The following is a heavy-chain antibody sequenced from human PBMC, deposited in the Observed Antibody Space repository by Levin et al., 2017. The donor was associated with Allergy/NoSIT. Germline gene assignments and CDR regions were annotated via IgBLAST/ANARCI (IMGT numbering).Heavy chain of an antibody. V-gene: IGHV3-7*01. CDR3: ARNRGWETIDS. Sequence: PGGSLRLSCAASGFTFSSYWMNWVRQAPGKGLECVANIKHDGSDKNYADSVKGRFTISRDNAKKSVFLQMNSLGVEDTAVYYGARNRGWETIDSWGQGTLVIVSS. CDR2: IKHDGSDK. D-gene: IGHD1-26*01. CDR1: GFTFSSYW. J-gene: IGHJ4*02.